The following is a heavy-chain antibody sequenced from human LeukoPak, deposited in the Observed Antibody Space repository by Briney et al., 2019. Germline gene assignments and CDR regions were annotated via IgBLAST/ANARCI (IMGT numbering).Heavy chain of an antibody. V-gene: IGHV4-34*01. Sequence: SETLSLTCAVYGGSFSGYYWSWIRQPPGKGLEWIGEINHSGSTNYNPSLKSRVTISVDTSKNQFSLKLSSVTAADTAVYYCARGRREHCSSTSCRNYYYYYMDVWGKGTTVTVSS. D-gene: IGHD2-2*01. CDR3: ARGRREHCSSTSCRNYYYYYMDV. CDR1: GGSFSGYY. CDR2: INHSGST. J-gene: IGHJ6*03.